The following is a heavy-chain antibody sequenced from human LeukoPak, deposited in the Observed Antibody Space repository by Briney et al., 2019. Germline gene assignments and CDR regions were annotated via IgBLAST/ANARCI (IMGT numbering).Heavy chain of an antibody. Sequence: GGSLRLSCAASGFTFSSYAMSWVRQAPGKGLEWVSAISGSGGSTYYADSVKGRFTISRDNSKNTLYLQMNSLRAEDTAVNYCAKGLAARPALFDYWGQGTLVTVSS. J-gene: IGHJ4*02. CDR1: GFTFSSYA. CDR2: ISGSGGST. CDR3: AKGLAARPALFDY. D-gene: IGHD6-6*01. V-gene: IGHV3-23*01.